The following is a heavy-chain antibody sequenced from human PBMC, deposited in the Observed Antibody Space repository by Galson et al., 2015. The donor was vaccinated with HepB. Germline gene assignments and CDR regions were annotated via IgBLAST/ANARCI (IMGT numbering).Heavy chain of an antibody. CDR3: ARAVSYIVVVPAAINFNRFDP. V-gene: IGHV1-2*02. CDR1: GYTFTGYY. D-gene: IGHD2-2*02. CDR2: INPNSGGT. J-gene: IGHJ5*02. Sequence: SVKVSCKASGYTFTGYYMHWVRQAPGQGLEWMGWINPNSGGTNYAQKFQGRVTMTRDTSISTAYMELSRLRSDDTAVYYCARAVSYIVVVPAAINFNRFDPWGQGTLVTVSS.